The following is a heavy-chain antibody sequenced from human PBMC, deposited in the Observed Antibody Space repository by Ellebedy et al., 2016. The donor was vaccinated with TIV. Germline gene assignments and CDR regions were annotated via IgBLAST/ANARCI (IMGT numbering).Heavy chain of an antibody. Sequence: AASVKVSCKASGGTFSSYSVGWVRQAPGQGLVWMGGIIPRFRTANYAQNFQGRVTITADESLDTTYMELNSLKSEDTAVYFCARAGTGGFSGAWYRGHAFDLWGQGTMVTVSS. CDR1: GGTFSSYS. J-gene: IGHJ3*01. V-gene: IGHV1-69*13. CDR3: ARAGTGGFSGAWYRGHAFDL. CDR2: IIPRFRTA. D-gene: IGHD6-19*01.